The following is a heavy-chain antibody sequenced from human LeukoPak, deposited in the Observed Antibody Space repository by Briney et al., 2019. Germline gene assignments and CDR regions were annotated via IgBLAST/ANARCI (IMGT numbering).Heavy chain of an antibody. CDR2: IYSGGST. J-gene: IGHJ4*02. D-gene: IGHD1-1*01. CDR1: GFTVSSNY. CDR3: AKHNIDY. V-gene: IGHV3-53*01. Sequence: GGSLSLSCAASGFTVSSNYMSWVRQAPGKGLEWVSVIYSGGSTYYADSVKGRFTISRDNSKNTLYLQMNSLRAEDTAVYYCAKHNIDYWGQGTLVTVSS.